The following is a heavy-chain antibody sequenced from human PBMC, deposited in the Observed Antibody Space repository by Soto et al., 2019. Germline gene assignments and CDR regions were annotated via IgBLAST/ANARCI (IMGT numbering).Heavy chain of an antibody. CDR1: GFTFSSYS. D-gene: IGHD2-15*01. J-gene: IGHJ4*02. V-gene: IGHV3-48*02. Sequence: GGSLRLSCAASGFTFSSYSMNWVRQAPGKGLEWVSYISSSSSTIYYADSVKGRFTISRDNAKNSLYLQMNSLRDEDTAVYYCARDTQGRFPMEEVDYWGQGTLVAVSS. CDR2: ISSSSSTI. CDR3: ARDTQGRFPMEEVDY.